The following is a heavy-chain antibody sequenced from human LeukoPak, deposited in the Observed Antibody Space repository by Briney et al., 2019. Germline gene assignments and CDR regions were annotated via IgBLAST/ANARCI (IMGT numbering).Heavy chain of an antibody. D-gene: IGHD1-26*01. CDR2: INTSGNT. V-gene: IGHV4-4*07. CDR3: ARFRSGSLDY. CDR1: GGSISSYY. Sequence: SETLSLTCTVSGGSISSYYWSWIRQPPGKGLEWIGRINTSGNTNYSPSLKSRVTMSLDTSKNQFSLKLSSVTAADTAIYYCARFRSGSLDYWGQGALVTVSS. J-gene: IGHJ4*02.